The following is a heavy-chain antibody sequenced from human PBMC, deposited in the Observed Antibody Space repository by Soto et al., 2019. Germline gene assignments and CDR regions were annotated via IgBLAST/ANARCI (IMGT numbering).Heavy chain of an antibody. D-gene: IGHD3-10*01. V-gene: IGHV4-4*07. CDR3: ARDIPVINRAHYYYYYGMDV. Sequence: PSETLSLTCTVSGGSISSYYWSWIRQPAGKGLEWIGRIYTSGSTNYNPSLKSRVTMSVDTSKNQFSLKLSSVTAADTAVYYCARDIPVINRAHYYYYYGMDVWGPGTTVTVSS. CDR2: IYTSGST. J-gene: IGHJ6*02. CDR1: GGSISSYY.